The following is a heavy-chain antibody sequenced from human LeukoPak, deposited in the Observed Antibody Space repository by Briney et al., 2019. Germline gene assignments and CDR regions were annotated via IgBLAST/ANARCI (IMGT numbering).Heavy chain of an antibody. CDR2: IYYSGST. V-gene: IGHV4-59*08. CDR3: ARLLGSGSYPTVGQTDAFDI. D-gene: IGHD3-10*01. CDR1: GGSISSYY. Sequence: PSETLSLTCTVSGGSISSYYWSWIRQPPGKGLEWIGYIYYSGSTNYNPSLKSRVTISVDTSKNQFSLKLSSVTAADTAVYYCARLLGSGSYPTVGQTDAFDIWDQGTMVTVSS. J-gene: IGHJ3*02.